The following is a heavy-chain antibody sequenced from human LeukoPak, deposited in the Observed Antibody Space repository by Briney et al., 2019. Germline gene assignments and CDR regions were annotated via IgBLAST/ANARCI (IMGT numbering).Heavy chain of an antibody. CDR1: GGSFSGYY. CDR2: INHSGST. J-gene: IGHJ1*01. CDR3: ARVGLLLAPAH. V-gene: IGHV4-34*01. Sequence: PSETLSLTCAVYGGSFSGYYWSWIRQPPGKGLEWIGEINHSGSTNYNPSLKSRVTISVDTSKNQFSLKLSSVTAADTAVYYCARVGLLLAPAHWGQGTLVTVSS. D-gene: IGHD1-26*01.